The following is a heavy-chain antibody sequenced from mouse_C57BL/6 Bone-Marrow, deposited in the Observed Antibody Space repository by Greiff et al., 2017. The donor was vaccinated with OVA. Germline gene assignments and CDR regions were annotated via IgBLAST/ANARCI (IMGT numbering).Heavy chain of an antibody. J-gene: IGHJ4*01. CDR3: ASSSTTVPQLDAMDY. Sequence: QVQLQQPGAELVKPGASVKLSCKASGYTFTSYWMKWVKQRPGQGLEWIGELDPYDSYTNYNHKFKGKATLTVDTSSSTAYMQLSSLTSEDSAVYYCASSSTTVPQLDAMDYWGQGTSVTVSS. D-gene: IGHD1-1*01. CDR2: LDPYDSYT. V-gene: IGHV1-50*01. CDR1: GYTFTSYW.